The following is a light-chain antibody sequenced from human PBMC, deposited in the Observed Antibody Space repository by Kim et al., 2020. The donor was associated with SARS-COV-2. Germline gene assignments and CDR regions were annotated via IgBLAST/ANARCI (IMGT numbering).Light chain of an antibody. CDR1: QSIGSW. J-gene: IGKJ4*01. CDR2: KAS. CDR3: QQYNSYPLT. V-gene: IGKV1-5*03. Sequence: SASVGDRVTITCRASQSIGSWLAWYQQEPGKAPYLLIYKASSLESGVPSRFSGSGSGTEFTLTISSLQPGDSASYYCQQYNSYPLTFGGGTRVEI.